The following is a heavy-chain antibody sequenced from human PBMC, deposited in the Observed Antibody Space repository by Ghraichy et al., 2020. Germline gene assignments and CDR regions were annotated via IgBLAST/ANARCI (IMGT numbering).Heavy chain of an antibody. V-gene: IGHV1-2*02. Sequence: ASVKVSCKASGYTFTGYYMHWVRQAPGQGLEWMGWINPNSGGTNYAQKFQGRVTMTRDTSISTAYMELSRLRSDDTAVYYCASETGYSSSWYPGYYFDYWGQGTLVTVSS. CDR2: INPNSGGT. J-gene: IGHJ4*02. CDR1: GYTFTGYY. D-gene: IGHD6-13*01. CDR3: ASETGYSSSWYPGYYFDY.